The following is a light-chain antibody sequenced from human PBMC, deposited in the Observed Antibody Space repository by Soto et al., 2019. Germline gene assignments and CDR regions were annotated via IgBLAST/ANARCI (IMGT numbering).Light chain of an antibody. CDR1: QSVSSN. J-gene: IGKJ1*01. CDR2: GAS. Sequence: EIVITQSPATLSVSPGERATLSCRASQSVSSNLVWYQQKPGQAPSVLIYGASTRATGVPARFSGSGSGTEFTLTISSLQSEDFAVYYCQQYHNWWTFGQGTKVDIK. V-gene: IGKV3-15*01. CDR3: QQYHNWWT.